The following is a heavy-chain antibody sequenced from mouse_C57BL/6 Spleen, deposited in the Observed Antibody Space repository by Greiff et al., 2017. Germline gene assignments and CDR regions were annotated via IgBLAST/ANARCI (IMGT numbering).Heavy chain of an antibody. CDR1: GYTFTDYE. D-gene: IGHD2-4*01. Sequence: QVQLQQPGAELVRPGASVTLSCKASGYTFTDYEMHWVKQTPVHGLEWIGAIDPETGGTAYNQKFKGKAILPADKSSSTAYMELRSLTSEDSSVYSCARWSCDCDGFAMDCWGQGTSVTVSS. CDR3: ARWSCDCDGFAMDC. J-gene: IGHJ4*01. V-gene: IGHV1-15*01. CDR2: IDPETGGT.